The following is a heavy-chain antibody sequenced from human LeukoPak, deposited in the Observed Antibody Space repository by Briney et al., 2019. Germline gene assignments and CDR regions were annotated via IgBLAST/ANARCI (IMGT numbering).Heavy chain of an antibody. CDR2: THYSGTG. CDR1: GGPIIASY. Sequence: TSETLSLTCAVSGGPIIASYWSWIRQPPGKGLEWIGYTHYSGTGNYNPPLKSRVTISIDTSKNRFSLTLTSVTAADTAVYYCARVRFYDTTGYSTSYYLDYWGQGALVTVSS. D-gene: IGHD3-22*01. J-gene: IGHJ4*02. V-gene: IGHV4-59*01. CDR3: ARVRFYDTTGYSTSYYLDY.